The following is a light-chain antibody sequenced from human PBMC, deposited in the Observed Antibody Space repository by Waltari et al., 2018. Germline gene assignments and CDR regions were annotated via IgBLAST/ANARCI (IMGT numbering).Light chain of an antibody. J-gene: IGKJ4*01. CDR3: QQYYSTPLT. CDR2: WAS. V-gene: IGKV4-1*01. Sequence: DIVITQSPASPAASPGDRATINCKSSESVLYSPNNKNHLAWYQQKPGQPPKLRLYWASTRESGVPDRFSGSGSETDFTLTVTSLQAEDVAVYYCQQYYSTPLTFGGGTKVEIK. CDR1: ESVLYSPNNKNH.